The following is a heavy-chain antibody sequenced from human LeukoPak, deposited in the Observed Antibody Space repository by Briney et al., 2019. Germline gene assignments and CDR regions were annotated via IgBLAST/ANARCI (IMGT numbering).Heavy chain of an antibody. CDR1: GYTFTSNY. CDR2: ISYDGSNK. CDR3: AKDQFPYYYYYYMDV. V-gene: IGHV3-30*18. J-gene: IGHJ6*03. Sequence: SCKAFGYTFTSNYMHWVRQAPGKGLEWVAVISYDGSNKYYADSVKGRFTISRDNSKNTLYLQMNSLRAEDTAVYYCAKDQFPYYYYYYMDVWGKGTTVTVSS.